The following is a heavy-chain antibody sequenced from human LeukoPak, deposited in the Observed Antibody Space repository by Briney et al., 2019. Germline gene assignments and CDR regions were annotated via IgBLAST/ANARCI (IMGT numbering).Heavy chain of an antibody. CDR2: ISSSSATI. Sequence: GGSLRLSCVASGFTFNTYSMNWFRQAPGKGLEWISYISSSSATIYYADSVKGRFTISRDNAKNSLYLQMDSLRAEDTAVYYCARGRDLFDSWGQETLVIVSS. CDR3: ARGRDLFDS. CDR1: GFTFNTYS. J-gene: IGHJ4*02. V-gene: IGHV3-48*04.